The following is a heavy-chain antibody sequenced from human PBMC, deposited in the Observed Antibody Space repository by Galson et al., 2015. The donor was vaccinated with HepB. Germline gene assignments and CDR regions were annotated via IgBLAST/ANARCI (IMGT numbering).Heavy chain of an antibody. CDR3: ARTSIAAASVAFDI. V-gene: IGHV3-53*01. D-gene: IGHD6-6*01. Sequence: SLRLSCAASGFTVSSNYMSWVRQAPGKGLEWVSVIYSGGSTYYADSVKGRFTISRDNSKNTLYLQMDSLRAEDTAVYYCARTSIAAASVAFDIWGQGTMVTVSS. CDR2: IYSGGST. J-gene: IGHJ3*02. CDR1: GFTVSSNY.